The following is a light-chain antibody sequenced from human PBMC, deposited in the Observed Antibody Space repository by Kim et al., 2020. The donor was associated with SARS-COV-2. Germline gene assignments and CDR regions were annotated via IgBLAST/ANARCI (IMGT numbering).Light chain of an antibody. CDR3: QHYNSWPYT. V-gene: IGKV3-15*01. Sequence: VSPGESATLSCRASQSVSTSLAWYQQKPGQAPVLLISGASTRATGTPARFSGSGSGTEFAITISSLQSEDFAVYFCQHYNSWPYTFGQGTKVDIK. CDR1: QSVSTS. CDR2: GAS. J-gene: IGKJ2*01.